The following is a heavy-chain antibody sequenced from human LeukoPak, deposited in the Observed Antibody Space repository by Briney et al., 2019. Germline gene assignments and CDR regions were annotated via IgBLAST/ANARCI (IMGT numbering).Heavy chain of an antibody. V-gene: IGHV3-66*01. J-gene: IGHJ4*02. CDR3: ARTGGSYPYYFEY. CDR1: GFGVTTNY. D-gene: IGHD1-26*01. CDR2: VYTIGTT. Sequence: GGSLRLSCAGSGFGVTTNYMSWVRQAPGKGLDWVAVVYTIGTTYYADSVKGRVTISRDNSKNTLYLQMNNLRVEDTAVYYCARTGGSYPYYFEYWGQGTLVTVSS.